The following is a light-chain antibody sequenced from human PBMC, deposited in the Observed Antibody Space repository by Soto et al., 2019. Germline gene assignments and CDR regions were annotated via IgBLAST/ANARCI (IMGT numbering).Light chain of an antibody. V-gene: IGLV1-40*01. CDR3: QSYDSSLSGYV. J-gene: IGLJ1*01. Sequence: QSVLTQPPSVSGAPGQRVTISCTGSSSNIGAGYDVHWYQQLPGTAPKLLIYDNNNRPSGVPERFSGSKSGTSDSLAITGLQAEDEAEYYCQSYDSSLSGYVFGTGTKLTVL. CDR1: SSNIGAGYD. CDR2: DNN.